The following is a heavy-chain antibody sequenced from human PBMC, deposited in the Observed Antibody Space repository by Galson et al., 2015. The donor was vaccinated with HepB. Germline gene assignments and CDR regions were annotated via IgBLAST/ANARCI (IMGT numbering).Heavy chain of an antibody. J-gene: IGHJ4*02. Sequence: SLRLSCAASGFTFSSYAMSWVRQAPGKGLEWVSGITGSGGSTYYADSVKGRLTISRDNSKNTLYLQMNSLRAGDTAIYYCAKVPNFYCSGGNCYFDYWGQGTLVTVSS. CDR1: GFTFSSYA. V-gene: IGHV3-23*01. D-gene: IGHD2-15*01. CDR3: AKVPNFYCSGGNCYFDY. CDR2: ITGSGGST.